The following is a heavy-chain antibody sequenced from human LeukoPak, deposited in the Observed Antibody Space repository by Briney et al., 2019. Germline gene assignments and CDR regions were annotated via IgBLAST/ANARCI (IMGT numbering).Heavy chain of an antibody. CDR3: ASGHYYGSGREVAYYYYYMDV. D-gene: IGHD3-10*01. Sequence: ASVKVSCKASGYTFTGYYMHWVRQAPGQGLEWMGIINPSGGSTSYAQKFQGRVTMTRDTSTSTVYMELSSLRSEDTAVYYCASGHYYGSGREVAYYYYYMDVWGKGTTVTVSS. J-gene: IGHJ6*03. V-gene: IGHV1-46*01. CDR1: GYTFTGYY. CDR2: INPSGGST.